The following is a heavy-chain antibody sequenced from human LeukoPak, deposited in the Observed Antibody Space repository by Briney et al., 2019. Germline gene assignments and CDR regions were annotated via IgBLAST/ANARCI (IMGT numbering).Heavy chain of an antibody. D-gene: IGHD3-22*01. CDR1: GFTFSSFA. V-gene: IGHV3-48*01. J-gene: IGHJ4*02. Sequence: GGSLRLSCAASGFTFSSFAMNWVRQAPGKGLEWVSYISSSSSTIYYADSVKGRFTISRDNAKNSLYLQMNSLRAEDTAVYYCARDGYVPMIDWGQGTLVTVSS. CDR3: ARDGYVPMID. CDR2: ISSSSSTI.